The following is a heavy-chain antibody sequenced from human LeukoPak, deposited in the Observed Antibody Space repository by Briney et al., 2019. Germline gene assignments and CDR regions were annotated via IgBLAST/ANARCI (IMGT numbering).Heavy chain of an antibody. J-gene: IGHJ4*02. CDR1: GFTFTNYA. CDR2: ISGRGTSI. Sequence: GGSLRLSCAASGFTFTNYAMTWVRQAPGKGLEGVSNISGRGTSINYAVSVKGRFSISRDNSKNTLYLQMSSLRDEDTAVYYCVRNDTSGVGLDYWGQGSLVTVSS. D-gene: IGHD3-3*01. V-gene: IGHV3-23*01. CDR3: VRNDTSGVGLDY.